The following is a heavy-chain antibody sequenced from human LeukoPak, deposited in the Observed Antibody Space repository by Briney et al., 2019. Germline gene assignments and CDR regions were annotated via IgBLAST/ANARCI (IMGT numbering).Heavy chain of an antibody. CDR3: AKGGVPAAISYYYYMDV. CDR1: GFTFSSYG. V-gene: IGHV3-30*02. Sequence: GGSLRLSCAASGFTFSSYGMHWVRQAPGKGLEWVAFIRYDGSNKYYADSVKGRFTISRDNSKNTLYLQMNSLRAEDTAVYYCAKGGVPAAISYYYYMDVWGKGTTVTISS. J-gene: IGHJ6*03. CDR2: IRYDGSNK. D-gene: IGHD2-2*01.